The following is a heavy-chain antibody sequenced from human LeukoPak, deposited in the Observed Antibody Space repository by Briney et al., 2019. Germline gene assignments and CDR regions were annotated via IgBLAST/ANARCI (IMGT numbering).Heavy chain of an antibody. CDR3: AKERATLYYYGSGSFDY. CDR1: GFTFSSYA. CDR2: ISGSGGST. D-gene: IGHD3-10*01. V-gene: IGHV3-23*01. Sequence: GGSLRLSCAASGFTFSSYAMSWVRQAPGEGLEWVSAISGSGGSTYYADSVKGRFTISRDNSKNTLYLQMNSLRAEDTAVYYCAKERATLYYYGSGSFDYWGQGTLVTVSS. J-gene: IGHJ4*02.